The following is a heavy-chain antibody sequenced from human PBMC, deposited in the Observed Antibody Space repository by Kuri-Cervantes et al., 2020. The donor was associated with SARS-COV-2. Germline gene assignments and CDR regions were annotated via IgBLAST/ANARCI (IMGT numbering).Heavy chain of an antibody. D-gene: IGHD3-22*01. CDR1: GFTFSDYY. CDR2: ISSSGSTI. CDR3: ATDYDSSGSTPYNWFDP. V-gene: IGHV3-11*01. Sequence: GGSLRLSCAASGFTFSDYYMSWIRQAPGKGLEWVSYISSSGSTIYYADSVKGRFTISRDNAKNSLYLQMNSLRAEDTAVYYCATDYDSSGSTPYNWFDPWGQGTLVTVSS. J-gene: IGHJ5*02.